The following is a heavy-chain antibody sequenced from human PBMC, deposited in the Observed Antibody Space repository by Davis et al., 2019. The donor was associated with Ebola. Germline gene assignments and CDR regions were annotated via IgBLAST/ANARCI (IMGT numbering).Heavy chain of an antibody. J-gene: IGHJ6*04. V-gene: IGHV3-21*01. CDR3: ARQKGYSSTRGYYYGMDV. CDR1: GFTFSSYS. CDR2: ISSSSSYI. Sequence: PEGSLRLSCAASGFTFSSYSMNWVRQAPGKGLEWVSSISSSSSYIYYVDSVKGRFTISRDNAKNSLYLQMNSLRAEDTAVYYCARQKGYSSTRGYYYGMDVWGKGTTVTVSS. D-gene: IGHD2-2*01.